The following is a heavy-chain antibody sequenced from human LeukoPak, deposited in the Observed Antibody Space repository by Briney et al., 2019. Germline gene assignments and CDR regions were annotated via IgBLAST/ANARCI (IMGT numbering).Heavy chain of an antibody. CDR1: GFTFSNNG. J-gene: IGHJ4*02. CDR3: AKDSHSYCTGASCYSHGRGFDY. CDR2: IQYDGSNK. D-gene: IGHD2-15*01. Sequence: PGGSLRFYCAASGFTFSNNGMHWVRQAPGKGQKWVAFIQYDGSNKDYEDSVKGRFTISRDNSRNTLYLQMNSLRAEDTAVYYCAKDSHSYCTGASCYSHGRGFDYWGQRILVTVSS. V-gene: IGHV3-30*02.